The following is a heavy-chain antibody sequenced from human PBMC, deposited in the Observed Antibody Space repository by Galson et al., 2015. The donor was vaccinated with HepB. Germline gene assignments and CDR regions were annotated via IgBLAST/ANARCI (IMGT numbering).Heavy chain of an antibody. V-gene: IGHV1-2*04. CDR1: GYTFTGYY. CDR3: ARVMVPAATNDAFDI. J-gene: IGHJ3*02. CDR2: INPNSGGT. D-gene: IGHD2-2*01. Sequence: SVKVSCKASGYTFTGYYMHWVRQAPGQGLEWMGWINPNSGGTNYAQKFQGWVTMTRDTSISTAYMELSRLRSDDTAVYYCARVMVPAATNDAFDIWGQGTMVTVSS.